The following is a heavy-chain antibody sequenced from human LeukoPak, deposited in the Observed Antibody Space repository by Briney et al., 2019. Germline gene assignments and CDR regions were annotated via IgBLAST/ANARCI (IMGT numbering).Heavy chain of an antibody. V-gene: IGHV3-43*01. Sequence: GGSLRLSCAASGFTFDDYTMHWVRQAPGKGLEWVSVISWDGISTHYADSVKGRFTISRDNSKNSLYLQMNSLRTEDTALYYCAKEKRGSYYFDYWGQGNLVTVSS. CDR2: ISWDGIST. CDR1: GFTFDDYT. J-gene: IGHJ4*02. CDR3: AKEKRGSYYFDY. D-gene: IGHD1-26*01.